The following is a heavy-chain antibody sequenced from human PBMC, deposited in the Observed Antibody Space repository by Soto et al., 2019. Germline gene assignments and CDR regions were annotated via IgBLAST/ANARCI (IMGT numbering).Heavy chain of an antibody. CDR1: GFTFSSYA. J-gene: IGHJ4*02. D-gene: IGHD3-3*01. CDR3: AKDWSIFGVVNLGWVDY. Sequence: GGSLRLSCAASGFTFSSYAMSWVRQAPGKGLEWVSAISGSGGSTYYADSVKGRFTISRDNSKNTLYLQMNSLRAEDTAVYYCAKDWSIFGVVNLGWVDYWGQGTLVTVSS. CDR2: ISGSGGST. V-gene: IGHV3-23*01.